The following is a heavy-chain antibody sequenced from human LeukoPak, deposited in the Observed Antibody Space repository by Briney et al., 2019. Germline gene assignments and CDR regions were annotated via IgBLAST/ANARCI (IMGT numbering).Heavy chain of an antibody. Sequence: SETLSLTCTVSGGSISSGSYYWSWIRQPAGTGLEWIGRMYTSGSTNYNPSLKRRVTISVDTSKNQFSLKLSSVTAADTAVYFCARSPHIWFAERGWFDPWGQGTLVTVSS. CDR1: GGSISSGSYY. CDR3: ARSPHIWFAERGWFDP. CDR2: MYTSGST. D-gene: IGHD3-10*01. V-gene: IGHV4-61*02. J-gene: IGHJ5*02.